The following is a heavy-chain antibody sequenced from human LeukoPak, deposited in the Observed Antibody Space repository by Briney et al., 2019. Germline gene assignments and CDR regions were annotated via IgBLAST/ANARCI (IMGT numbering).Heavy chain of an antibody. CDR1: GFTFSSYW. J-gene: IGHJ5*02. CDR3: AREGYCSGGSCSNWFDP. CDR2: IKQDGSEK. D-gene: IGHD2-15*01. Sequence: GSLRLSCAASGFTFSSYWMSWVRQAPGKGLEWVANIKQDGSEKYYVDSVKGRFTISRDNDKDSLYLQMNSLRAEDTAVYYCAREGYCSGGSCSNWFDPWGQGTLVTVSS. V-gene: IGHV3-7*04.